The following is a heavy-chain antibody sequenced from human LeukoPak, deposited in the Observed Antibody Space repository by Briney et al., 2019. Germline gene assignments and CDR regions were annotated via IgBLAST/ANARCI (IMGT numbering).Heavy chain of an antibody. D-gene: IGHD6-6*01. CDR2: ISSSSSYI. CDR1: GFTFSSYS. V-gene: IGHV3-21*01. CDR3: ARCSSAWNYFDY. Sequence: GGSLRLSCAASGFTFSSYSMNWVRQAPGKGLEWVSSISSSSSYIYYADSVKGRFTTSRDNAKNSLYLQMNSLRAEDTAVYYCARCSSAWNYFDYWGQGTLVTVSS. J-gene: IGHJ4*02.